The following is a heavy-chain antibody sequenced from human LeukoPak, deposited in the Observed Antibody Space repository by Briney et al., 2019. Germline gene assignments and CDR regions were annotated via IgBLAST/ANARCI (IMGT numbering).Heavy chain of an antibody. CDR3: ASMYGDYDYDGFDI. CDR2: ISAYNGNT. V-gene: IGHV1-18*04. J-gene: IGHJ3*02. CDR1: GYIFTSYG. Sequence: GASVKVSCKASGYIFTSYGISWVRQAPGQGLEGMGWISAYNGNTNYAPKLPGRVTMTPDTSTSTPYVKLRSLRSDHTAVYCCASMYGDYDYDGFDIWGQGTMVTVSS. D-gene: IGHD4-17*01.